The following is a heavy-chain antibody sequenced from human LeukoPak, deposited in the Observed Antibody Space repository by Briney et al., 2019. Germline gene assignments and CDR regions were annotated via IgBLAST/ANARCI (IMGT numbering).Heavy chain of an antibody. D-gene: IGHD3-10*01. Sequence: GGSLRLSCAVSGITLSNYGMSWVRQAPGKGLEWVAGISDSGGSTNYANSVKGRFTISRDNAKNTLYLQMNSLRAEDTAVYFCAKRGVVIRVILVGFHKQAYYFDSWGQGALVTVSS. CDR3: AKRGVVIRVILVGFHKQAYYFDS. CDR2: ISDSGGST. J-gene: IGHJ4*02. V-gene: IGHV3-23*01. CDR1: GITLSNYG.